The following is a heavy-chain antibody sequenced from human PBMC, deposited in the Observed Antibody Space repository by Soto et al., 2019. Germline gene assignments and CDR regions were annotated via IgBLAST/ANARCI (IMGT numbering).Heavy chain of an antibody. D-gene: IGHD5-18*01. Sequence: QLQLQESGPGLVKPSETLSLTCTVSGGSISSSSYYWGWIRQPPGKGLEWIGSIYYSGSTYYNPSLKSRVTISVDTSKIQFSRKLSSVTAADTAVYYCARQERYSYGSGAVDYWGQGTLVTVSS. CDR1: GGSISSSSYY. V-gene: IGHV4-39*01. J-gene: IGHJ4*02. CDR3: ARQERYSYGSGAVDY. CDR2: IYYSGST.